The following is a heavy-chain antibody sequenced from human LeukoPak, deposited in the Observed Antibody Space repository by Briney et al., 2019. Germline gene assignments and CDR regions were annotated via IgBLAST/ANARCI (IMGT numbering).Heavy chain of an antibody. CDR2: IKQDGSEK. Sequence: GRSLRLFCAASGFTFSRYWMSWVRQAPGKGLEWVANIKQDGSEKYYVDSVKGRFTISRDNAKNSLYLQMNSLRAEDTAVYYCARDDCSSISCYHNWFDPWGQGTLVTVSS. J-gene: IGHJ5*02. D-gene: IGHD2-2*01. CDR3: ARDDCSSISCYHNWFDP. V-gene: IGHV3-7*01. CDR1: GFTFSRYW.